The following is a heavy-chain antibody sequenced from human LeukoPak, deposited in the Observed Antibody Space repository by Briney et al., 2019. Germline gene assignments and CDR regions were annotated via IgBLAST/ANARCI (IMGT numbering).Heavy chain of an antibody. J-gene: IGHJ4*02. CDR2: ISWNGGTI. V-gene: IGHV3-23*01. Sequence: GGSLRLSCAASEFTFSSYAMSWVRQAPGKGLEWVSGISWNGGTIGYADSVKGRFTISRDNAKNSLYLQMNSLRAVDTAVYYCARDLDPSSSPFPYYFDYWGQGTLVTVSS. CDR3: ARDLDPSSSPFPYYFDY. CDR1: EFTFSSYA. D-gene: IGHD6-6*01.